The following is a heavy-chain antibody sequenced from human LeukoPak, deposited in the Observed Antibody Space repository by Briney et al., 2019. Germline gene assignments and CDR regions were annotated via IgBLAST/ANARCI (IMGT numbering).Heavy chain of an antibody. CDR2: IRTTAEGAKYA. Sequence: GGSLRLSCATSGFSFTDYPMNWVRQAPGKGLEWISNIRTTAEGAKYAYYADSVKGRVTISRDDAKNTLYLHMNSLRDDDTAVYYSAAGIRYAFDYWGQGILVTVSS. J-gene: IGHJ4*02. V-gene: IGHV3-48*02. D-gene: IGHD3-9*01. CDR1: GFSFTDYP. CDR3: AAGIRYAFDY.